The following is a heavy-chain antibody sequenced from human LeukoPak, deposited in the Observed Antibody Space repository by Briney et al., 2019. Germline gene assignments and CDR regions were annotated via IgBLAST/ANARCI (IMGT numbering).Heavy chain of an antibody. CDR2: IKQDGSEK. CDR1: GFTFSSYW. J-gene: IGHJ4*02. Sequence: GGSLRLSCAASGFTFSSYWMSWVRQAPGKGLEWVANIKQDGSEKYYVDSVKGRFTISRDNYENVLYLQMTSPRPDDSAVYYCARDGGKAVPGTIEYWGQGTLVTVSS. D-gene: IGHD6-19*01. CDR3: ARDGGKAVPGTIEY. V-gene: IGHV3-7*01.